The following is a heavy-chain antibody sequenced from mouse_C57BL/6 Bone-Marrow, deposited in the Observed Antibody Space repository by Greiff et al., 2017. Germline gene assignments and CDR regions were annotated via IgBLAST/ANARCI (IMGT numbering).Heavy chain of an antibody. CDR3: ARQAIYHDP. V-gene: IGHV5-12*01. D-gene: IGHD2-4*01. CDR2: ISNGGGST. Sequence: EVKLVESGGGLVQPGGSLKLSCAASGFTFSDYYMYWVRQTPEKRLEWVAYISNGGGSTYYPDTVKGRFTIYRDNAKNTLYLQLSRLKSEDTAMYYCARQAIYHDPWGPGTSVTVSS. CDR1: GFTFSDYY. J-gene: IGHJ4*01.